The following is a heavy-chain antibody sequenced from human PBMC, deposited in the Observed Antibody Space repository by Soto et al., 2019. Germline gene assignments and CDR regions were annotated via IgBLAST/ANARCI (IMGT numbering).Heavy chain of an antibody. CDR2: LSSSGRTI. D-gene: IGHD2-15*01. V-gene: IGHV3-48*03. CDR3: AREASLGYCSGGSGYLAAFAI. Sequence: SLKLSCLSSGIRFSNYVMSWVLPPPGKGLEWVSYLSSSGRTIYHADSVKGRFTISRDNSKNSPYLQMNSLRAEDTAVYYCAREASLGYCSGGSGYLAAFAIWGQGTMVTVS. J-gene: IGHJ3*02. CDR1: GIRFSNYV.